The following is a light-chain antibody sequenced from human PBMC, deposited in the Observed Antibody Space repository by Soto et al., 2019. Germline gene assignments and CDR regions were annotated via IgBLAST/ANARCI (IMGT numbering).Light chain of an antibody. Sequence: QSALTQPASVSGSPGRSITISCTGTSSDVGDYNYVSWYQQHPGKAPKVMIYEVNNRPSGVSNRFSGSKSGNTASLTISGLQAEDEAEYYCSSYTSGKTWVFGGGTKVTVL. V-gene: IGLV2-14*03. CDR3: SSYTSGKTWV. CDR1: SSDVGDYNY. J-gene: IGLJ3*02. CDR2: EVN.